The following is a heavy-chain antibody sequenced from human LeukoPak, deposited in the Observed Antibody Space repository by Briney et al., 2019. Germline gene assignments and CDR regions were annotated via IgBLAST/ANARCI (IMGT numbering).Heavy chain of an antibody. Sequence: RASETLSLTCTVSGGSISSYYWSWIRQPPGKGLEWIGYIYYSGSTNYNPSLKSRVTISVDTSKNQFSLKLSSVTAADTAVYYCAKDDSSGYYYRYNWFDPWGQGTLVTVSS. CDR1: GGSISSYY. D-gene: IGHD3-22*01. CDR2: IYYSGST. J-gene: IGHJ5*02. CDR3: AKDDSSGYYYRYNWFDP. V-gene: IGHV4-59*01.